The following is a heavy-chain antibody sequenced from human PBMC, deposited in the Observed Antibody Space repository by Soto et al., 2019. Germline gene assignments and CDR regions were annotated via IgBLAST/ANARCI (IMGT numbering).Heavy chain of an antibody. CDR2: IGTAGDT. V-gene: IGHV3-13*01. D-gene: IGHD3-22*01. CDR3: ARDPDSENSSGYFDI. Sequence: GGSLRLSCAASGFTFSSYDMHWVRQATGKGLEWVSAIGTAGDTYYPGSVKGRFTISRENAKNSLYLQMNSLRAEDTAVYYCARDPDSENSSGYFDIWGQGTMVTVSS. CDR1: GFTFSSYD. J-gene: IGHJ3*02.